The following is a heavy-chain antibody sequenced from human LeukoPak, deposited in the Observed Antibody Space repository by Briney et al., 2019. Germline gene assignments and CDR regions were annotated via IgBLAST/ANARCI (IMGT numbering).Heavy chain of an antibody. V-gene: IGHV1-2*02. CDR1: GYTFTGYY. CDR3: ASPYYYGSGKGYGMDV. J-gene: IGHJ6*02. D-gene: IGHD3-10*01. CDR2: INPNSGGT. Sequence: ASVKVSCKASGYTFTGYYMHWVRQAPGQGLEWMGWINPNSGGTNYAQKFQGRVTMTRDTSISTAYMELSRLRSDDTAVYYCASPYYYGSGKGYGMDVWGQGTTVTVPS.